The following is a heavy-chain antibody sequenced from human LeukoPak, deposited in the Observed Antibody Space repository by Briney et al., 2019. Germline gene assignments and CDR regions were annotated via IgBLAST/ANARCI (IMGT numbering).Heavy chain of an antibody. V-gene: IGHV4-59*12. Sequence: SETLSLTCTVSGGSISSYYWSWIRQPPGKGLEWIGYIYYSGSTNYNPSLKSRVTISVDTSKNQFSLKLSSVTAADTAVYYCARVKYYDSSAPDYWGQGTLVTVSS. D-gene: IGHD3-22*01. CDR1: GGSISSYY. CDR2: IYYSGST. J-gene: IGHJ4*02. CDR3: ARVKYYDSSAPDY.